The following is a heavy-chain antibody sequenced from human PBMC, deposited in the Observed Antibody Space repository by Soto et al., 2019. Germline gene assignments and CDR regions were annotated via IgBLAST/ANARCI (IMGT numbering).Heavy chain of an antibody. CDR1: GFTFSGSS. V-gene: IGHV3-73*01. D-gene: IGHD2-15*01. J-gene: IGHJ4*02. Sequence: GGSLRLSCAASGFTFSGSSVHWVRQASGKGLEWVGRIRNKVHSYATAYAASVRGRFTISRDDSKNTTFLQMKSLNTEDTAVYYCISHSPEDMKRTWGQGTLVTVSS. CDR3: ISHSPEDMKRT. CDR2: IRNKVHSYAT.